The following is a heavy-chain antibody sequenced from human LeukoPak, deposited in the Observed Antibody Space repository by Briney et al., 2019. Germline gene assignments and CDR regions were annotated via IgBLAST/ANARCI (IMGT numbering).Heavy chain of an antibody. CDR1: GFTFSSYW. J-gene: IGHJ4*02. Sequence: GGSLRLSCAASGFTFSSYWMHWLRQAPGKGLVWVSRISSDGSSTSYADSVEGRSTISRDNAKNTLHLQMNTLREEDTAVYYCARGGPYSASDYWGQGTLVTVSS. CDR3: ARGGPYSASDY. V-gene: IGHV3-74*01. D-gene: IGHD1-26*01. CDR2: ISSDGSST.